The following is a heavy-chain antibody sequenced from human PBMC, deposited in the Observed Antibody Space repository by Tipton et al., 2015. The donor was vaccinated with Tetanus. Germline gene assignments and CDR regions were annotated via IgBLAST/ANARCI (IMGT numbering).Heavy chain of an antibody. D-gene: IGHD2-2*01. CDR1: GGSISSYY. V-gene: IGHV4-59*08. CDR2: IYYSGST. Sequence: TLSLTCIVSGGSISSYYWSWIRQPPGKGLEWIGYIYYSGSTNYNPSLKSRVTISVDTSKNQFSLKLSSVTAADTAVYYCARPHYQYWYFDLWGRGTLVTVSS. CDR3: ARPHYQYWYFDL. J-gene: IGHJ2*01.